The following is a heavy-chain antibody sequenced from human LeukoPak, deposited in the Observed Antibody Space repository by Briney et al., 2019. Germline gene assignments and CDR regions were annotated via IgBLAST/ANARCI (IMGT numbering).Heavy chain of an antibody. CDR2: ISYGGNYK. J-gene: IGHJ3*02. CDR1: GFTFSSYA. Sequence: GGSLRLCCAASGFTFSSYAMHWVRQAPGKGLEWVAVISYGGNYKYNAGSVEGRITISRDNSKNTLYLQMSGLRAEDTAVYYCARSRGSPNSGEDAFDIWGQGTMVTVSS. D-gene: IGHD2-15*01. V-gene: IGHV3-30-3*01. CDR3: ARSRGSPNSGEDAFDI.